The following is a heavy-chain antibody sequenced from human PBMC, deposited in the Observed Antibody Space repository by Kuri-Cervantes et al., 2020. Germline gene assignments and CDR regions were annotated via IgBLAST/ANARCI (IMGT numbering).Heavy chain of an antibody. CDR1: GFTFSSYA. CDR3: ARDLGVGAHYYYYYGMDV. Sequence: GESLKISCAASGFTFSSYAMHWVRQAPGKGLEWVAVISYDGSNKYYADSVKGRFTISRDNSKNTLYLQMNSLRAEDTAVYYCARDLGVGAHYYYYYGMDVWGQGTTVTVSS. V-gene: IGHV3-30-3*01. CDR2: ISYDGSNK. D-gene: IGHD1-26*01. J-gene: IGHJ6*02.